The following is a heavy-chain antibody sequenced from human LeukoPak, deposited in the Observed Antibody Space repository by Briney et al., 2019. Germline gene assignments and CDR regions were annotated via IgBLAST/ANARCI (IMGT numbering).Heavy chain of an antibody. CDR3: ATNKDWAEAD. CDR1: DGSIRTYY. CDR2: IYYRGDI. Sequence: IPSETLSLTCSVSDGSIRTYYWSWIRQSPGQGLEWIGNIYYRGDINYNPSLKSRVIISIDTSKNQFPLKVTSLTAADTAVYYCATNKDWAEADWGQGTLVIVSS. J-gene: IGHJ4*02. V-gene: IGHV4-59*03. D-gene: IGHD3/OR15-3a*01.